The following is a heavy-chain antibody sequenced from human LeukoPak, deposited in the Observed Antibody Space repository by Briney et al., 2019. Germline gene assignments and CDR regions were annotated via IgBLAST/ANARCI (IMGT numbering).Heavy chain of an antibody. Sequence: ASVKVSCKASVYTFTSYYMHWVRQAPGHGLEWMGIINPSGGSTSYAQKFQGRVTMTRDMSTSTVYMELSSLRSEDTAVYYRARDLFRYSSTLDVWGKGTTVTVSS. J-gene: IGHJ6*04. CDR1: VYTFTSYY. D-gene: IGHD6-13*01. CDR3: ARDLFRYSSTLDV. CDR2: INPSGGST. V-gene: IGHV1-46*01.